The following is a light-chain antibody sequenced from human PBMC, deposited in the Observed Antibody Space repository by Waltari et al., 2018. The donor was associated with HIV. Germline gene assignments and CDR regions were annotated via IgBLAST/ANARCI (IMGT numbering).Light chain of an antibody. CDR1: TSAIGGYNY. Sequence: QSALTQPPSASGSPGQSVTIPCPGPTSAIGGYNYVSWYQQHPGKAPKLVISEVTKRPSWVPDRFSGSKSGTTASLTVSGLQAEDEADYYCSSYADRNGFYVVFGGGTRLTVL. CDR3: SSYADRNGFYVV. CDR2: EVT. V-gene: IGLV2-8*01. J-gene: IGLJ2*01.